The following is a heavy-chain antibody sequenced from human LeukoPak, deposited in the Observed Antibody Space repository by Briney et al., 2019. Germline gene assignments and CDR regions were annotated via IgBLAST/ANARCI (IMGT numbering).Heavy chain of an antibody. D-gene: IGHD6-13*01. CDR2: IRGNGGST. CDR1: GLTFSSYA. V-gene: IGHV3-23*01. CDR3: AKSITAAGTYAFDI. Sequence: GTSLRLSCAASGLTFSSYAMSWVRQAPGKGLEWVSAIRGNGGSTDYVDSVRGRFIISRDNSRNTLYLQINSLRAEDTAVYYCAKSITAAGTYAFDIWGQGTVVTVSS. J-gene: IGHJ3*02.